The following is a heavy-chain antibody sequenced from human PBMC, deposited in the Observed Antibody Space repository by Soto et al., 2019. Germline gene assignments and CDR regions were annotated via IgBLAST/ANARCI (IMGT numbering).Heavy chain of an antibody. CDR1: GFTFRDYY. J-gene: IGHJ3*02. Sequence: QVQLVESRGGLVKPGGSLRLSCAASGFTFRDYYMTWIRQAPGKGLEWAAYISSSGSGIYYPDSVKGRFTISRDNAKNSLYLQMSSLRAEDTAVYFCARAYSDAFDIWGQGTMVTVSS. CDR3: ARAYSDAFDI. V-gene: IGHV3-11*01. D-gene: IGHD2-15*01. CDR2: ISSSGSGI.